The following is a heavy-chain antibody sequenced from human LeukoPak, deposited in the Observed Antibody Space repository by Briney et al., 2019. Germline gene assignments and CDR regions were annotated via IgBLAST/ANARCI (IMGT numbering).Heavy chain of an antibody. Sequence: SETLSLTCAVYGGSFGGYYWSWIRQPPGKGLEWIGEINHSGSTNYNPSLKSRVTISVDTSKNQFSLKLSSVTAEDTAVYYCARVPAPKTYYYDSISGLDYWGQGTLVTVSS. CDR2: INHSGST. CDR3: ARVPAPKTYYYDSISGLDY. D-gene: IGHD3-22*01. V-gene: IGHV4-34*01. J-gene: IGHJ4*02. CDR1: GGSFGGYY.